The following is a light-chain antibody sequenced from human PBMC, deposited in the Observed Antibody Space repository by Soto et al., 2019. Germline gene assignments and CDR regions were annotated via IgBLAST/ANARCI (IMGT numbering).Light chain of an antibody. CDR2: EVS. CDR3: SSYAGSNNPVI. V-gene: IGLV2-8*01. Sequence: QSALTQPPSASGSPGQSVTISCTGTSSDVGGYNYVSWYQQHPGKAPKFLIFEVSRRPSGVPDRFSGSKSGNTASLTVSGLQADDEADYYCSSYAGSNNPVIFGGGTQVTVL. CDR1: SSDVGGYNY. J-gene: IGLJ2*01.